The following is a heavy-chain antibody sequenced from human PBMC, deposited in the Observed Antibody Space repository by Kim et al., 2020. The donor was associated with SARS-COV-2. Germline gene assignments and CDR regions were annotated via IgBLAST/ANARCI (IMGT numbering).Heavy chain of an antibody. CDR2: ISSSSSYT. CDR3: ARERSSGPATALVAFDI. V-gene: IGHV3-11*05. Sequence: GGSLRLSCAASGFTFSDYYMSWIRQAPGKGLEWVSYISSSSSYTNYADSVKGRFTISRDNAKNSLYLQMNSLRAEDTAVYYCARERSSGPATALVAFDIWGQGTMVTVSS. J-gene: IGHJ3*02. D-gene: IGHD2-21*02. CDR1: GFTFSDYY.